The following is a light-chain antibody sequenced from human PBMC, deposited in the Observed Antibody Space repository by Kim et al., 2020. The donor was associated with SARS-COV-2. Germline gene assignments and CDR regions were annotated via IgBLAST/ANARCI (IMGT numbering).Light chain of an antibody. CDR2: QIS. Sequence: PPSISPRFSQRLVYTDGNTYFRWFQWRRGLPPRRLIYQISNRDYGVPDRFSGSGSGTDFTLKISRVEAEDVGVYYCMQGTHWPGTFGQGTKVDIK. J-gene: IGKJ1*01. CDR1: QRLVYTDGNTY. CDR3: MQGTHWPGT. V-gene: IGKV2-30*01.